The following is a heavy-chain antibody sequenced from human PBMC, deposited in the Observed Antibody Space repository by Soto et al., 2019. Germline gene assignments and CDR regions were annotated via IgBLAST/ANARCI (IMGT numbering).Heavy chain of an antibody. D-gene: IGHD2-8*01. Sequence: PSQTLSLTCAISGDSVSSNSAAWNWIRQSPSRGLEWLGRTYYRSKWYNDYAVSVKSRITINPDTSKNQFSLQLNSVTPEDTAVYYCARAISQGYCTNGVCKNYYYYYMDVWGKGTTVTVSS. V-gene: IGHV6-1*01. J-gene: IGHJ6*03. CDR2: TYYRSKWYN. CDR3: ARAISQGYCTNGVCKNYYYYYMDV. CDR1: GDSVSSNSAA.